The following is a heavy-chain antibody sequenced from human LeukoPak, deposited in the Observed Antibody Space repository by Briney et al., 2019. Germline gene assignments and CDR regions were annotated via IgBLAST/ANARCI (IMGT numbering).Heavy chain of an antibody. CDR3: ARDYGGSYWSPAFDY. CDR2: IIPIFGTA. V-gene: IGHV1-69*13. D-gene: IGHD1-26*01. CDR1: GGTFSSYA. Sequence: GASVKVSCKASGGTFSSYAISWVRQAPGEGLEWMGGIIPIFGTANYAQKFQGRVTITADESTSTAYMELSSLRSEDTAVYYCARDYGGSYWSPAFDYWGQGTLVTVSS. J-gene: IGHJ4*02.